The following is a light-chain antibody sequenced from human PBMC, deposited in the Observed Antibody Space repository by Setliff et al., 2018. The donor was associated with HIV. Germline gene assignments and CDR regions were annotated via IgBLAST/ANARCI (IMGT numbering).Light chain of an antibody. J-gene: IGLJ1*01. CDR1: SSDIGDYNN. CDR3: SSYTVTNTRG. Sequence: QSVLAQPASVSGSPGQSITIPCSGTSSDIGDYNNVSWYQRHPGKVPKLIIHEVDRRPSGISDRFSGSKSGNTASLTIAGLQAEDEAEYFCSSYTVTNTRGFGTGTKVTVL. V-gene: IGLV2-14*01. CDR2: EVD.